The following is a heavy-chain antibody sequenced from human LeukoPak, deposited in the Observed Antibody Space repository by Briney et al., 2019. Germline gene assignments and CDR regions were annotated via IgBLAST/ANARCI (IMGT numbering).Heavy chain of an antibody. CDR2: IWHDGSNK. CDR1: GFTFSSYG. J-gene: IGHJ5*02. Sequence: GGSLRLSCAASGFTFSSYGMHWVRQAPGKRLEWVAVIWHDGSNKYYVDSVKGRFTISRDNSKNTLYLQMNSLGAEDTAVYYCARDYGLAVAGREYTWFDPWGQGTRVTVSS. CDR3: ARDYGLAVAGREYTWFDP. D-gene: IGHD6-19*01. V-gene: IGHV3-33*01.